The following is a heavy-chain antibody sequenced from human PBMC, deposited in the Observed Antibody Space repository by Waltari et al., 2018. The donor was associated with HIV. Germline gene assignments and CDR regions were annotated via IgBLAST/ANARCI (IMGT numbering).Heavy chain of an antibody. CDR3: ARSLHYYGSGRFDF. V-gene: IGHV3-74*03. CDR2: INSDGRRK. CDR1: GLAFTSYW. Sequence: EVQLVESGGGLVQPGGSLRLSCTASGLAFTSYWMHWVRQVPGKGLVWVSGINSDGRRKTYADSLRGRFTISRDNANNTLFLQMNSLRVEDTALYYCARSLHYYGSGRFDFWGQGTLVAVSS. D-gene: IGHD3-10*01. J-gene: IGHJ4*02.